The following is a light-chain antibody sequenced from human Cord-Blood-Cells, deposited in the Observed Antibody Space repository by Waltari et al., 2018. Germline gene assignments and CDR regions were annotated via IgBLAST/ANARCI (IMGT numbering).Light chain of an antibody. Sequence: QSALTQPASVSGSPGQSITISCTGTSSDVGGYNYVSWYQQHPVKAPKLMIYDVSNRPSGVSNRFSGSKSGNTASLTISGLQAEDEADYYCSSYTSSAWVFGGGTKLTVL. J-gene: IGLJ3*02. CDR2: DVS. V-gene: IGLV2-14*03. CDR1: SSDVGGYNY. CDR3: SSYTSSAWV.